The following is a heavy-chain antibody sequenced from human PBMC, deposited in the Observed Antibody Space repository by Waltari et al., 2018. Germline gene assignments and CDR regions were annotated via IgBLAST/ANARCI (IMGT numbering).Heavy chain of an antibody. Sequence: QVQLVQSGAEVKKPGASVKVSCKVSGYSLTELSMHWVLQAPGKGLEWMGGFDPEDGETIYGQKFQGRVTMTEETSTDTTYMELSSLRSEDTAVYYCATDRNTVTGLFDYWGQGTLVTVSS. CDR3: ATDRNTVTGLFDY. CDR1: GYSLTELS. V-gene: IGHV1-24*01. J-gene: IGHJ4*02. CDR2: FDPEDGET. D-gene: IGHD4-17*01.